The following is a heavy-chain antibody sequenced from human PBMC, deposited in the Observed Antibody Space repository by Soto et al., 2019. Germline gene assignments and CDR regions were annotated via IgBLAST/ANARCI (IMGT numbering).Heavy chain of an antibody. CDR1: GYTFSSYG. J-gene: IGHJ4*02. CDR3: ARDQDSSGSLSGY. Sequence: ASVKVSCKASGYTFSSYGITWVRQAPGQGPEWMGWISTYNGNTNYAQKFQGRVTLTTDTFTSTTNMELTSLTSDDTAVYYCARDQDSSGSLSGYWGQGTLVTVSS. CDR2: ISTYNGNT. V-gene: IGHV1-18*01. D-gene: IGHD3-22*01.